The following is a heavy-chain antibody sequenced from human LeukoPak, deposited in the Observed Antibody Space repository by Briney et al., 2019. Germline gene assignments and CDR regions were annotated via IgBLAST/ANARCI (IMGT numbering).Heavy chain of an antibody. CDR3: ASYDSSGYYYYYFDY. CDR1: GGTFSSYA. D-gene: IGHD3-22*01. J-gene: IGHJ4*02. V-gene: IGHV1-69*13. Sequence: ASVKVSFKASGGTFSSYAISWVRQAPGQGLEWMGGIIPIFGTANYAQKFQGRVTITADESTSTAYMELSSLRSEDTAVYYCASYDSSGYYYYYFDYWGQGTLVTVSS. CDR2: IIPIFGTA.